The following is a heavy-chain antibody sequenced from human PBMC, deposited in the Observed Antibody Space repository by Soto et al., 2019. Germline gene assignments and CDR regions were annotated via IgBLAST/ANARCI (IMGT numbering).Heavy chain of an antibody. CDR1: GFTFSSYA. V-gene: IGHV3-23*01. Sequence: GGSLRLSCAASGFTFSSYAMSWVRQAPGKGLEWVSVISGSGDNTYYADSVKGRFTISRDNSKDTLYLQVSSLRAEDTAVYYCAKAAAAAHYYYYDMDVWGQGTTVTVSS. J-gene: IGHJ6*02. D-gene: IGHD6-13*01. CDR2: ISGSGDNT. CDR3: AKAAAAAHYYYYDMDV.